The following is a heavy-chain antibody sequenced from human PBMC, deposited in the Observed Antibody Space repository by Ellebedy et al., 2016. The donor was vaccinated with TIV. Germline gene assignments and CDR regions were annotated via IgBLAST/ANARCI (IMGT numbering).Heavy chain of an antibody. Sequence: AASVKVSCKASGYTFTSYGISWVRQAPGQGLEWMGWISGYNGGTKYGQKLQGRVTMTTDTSTSTAYMELRSLRSDDTAVYYCARVWFYYDSSGYYSGYYGFEYWGQGTLVTVSS. V-gene: IGHV1-18*04. D-gene: IGHD3-22*01. CDR3: ARVWFYYDSSGYYSGYYGFEY. CDR1: GYTFTSYG. J-gene: IGHJ4*02. CDR2: ISGYNGGT.